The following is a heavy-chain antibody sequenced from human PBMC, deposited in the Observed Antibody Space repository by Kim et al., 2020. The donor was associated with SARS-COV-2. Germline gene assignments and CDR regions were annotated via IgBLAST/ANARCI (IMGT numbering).Heavy chain of an antibody. CDR2: VYYRGST. CDR3: ARVRGSNWQLDVNWFDP. V-gene: IGHV4-59*01. J-gene: IGHJ5*02. CDR1: GGSIKSYY. D-gene: IGHD6-13*01. Sequence: SETLSLTCSVSGGSIKSYYWSWIRQSPGKGLEWIGYVYYRGSTDYNPSLKSRVTMSVDTSKNEYSLKLTSVTAADTAVYYCARVRGSNWQLDVNWFDPWG.